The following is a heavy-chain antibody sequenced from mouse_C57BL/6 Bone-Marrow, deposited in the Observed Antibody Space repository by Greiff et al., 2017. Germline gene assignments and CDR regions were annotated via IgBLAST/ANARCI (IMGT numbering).Heavy chain of an antibody. D-gene: IGHD2-1*01. CDR1: GYAFTNYL. V-gene: IGHV1-54*01. Sequence: QVQLQQSGAELVRPGTSVKVSCKASGYAFTNYLIEWVKQRPGQGLEWIGVLNPGSGGTNYNEKFKGKATLTADKSSSTAYMTLSSLTSEDSAFYFGARDYYGNYRGWYFDVWGTGTTVTVSS. CDR3: ARDYYGNYRGWYFDV. J-gene: IGHJ1*03. CDR2: LNPGSGGT.